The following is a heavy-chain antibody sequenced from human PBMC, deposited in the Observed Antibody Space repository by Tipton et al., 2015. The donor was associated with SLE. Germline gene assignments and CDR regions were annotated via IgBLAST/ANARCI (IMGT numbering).Heavy chain of an antibody. CDR1: GFAFSSYS. V-gene: IGHV3-21*01. J-gene: IGHJ4*02. CDR2: ISSSTSNFI. D-gene: IGHD6-19*01. Sequence: SLRLSCAASGFAFSSYSMNWVRQAPGKGPEWVSSISSSTSNFIRYADSVKGRFTISRDNAKNSLYLQMNSLRAEDTAVYYCARDRGVAVSGPDYFDHWGQGTLVTVSS. CDR3: ARDRGVAVSGPDYFDH.